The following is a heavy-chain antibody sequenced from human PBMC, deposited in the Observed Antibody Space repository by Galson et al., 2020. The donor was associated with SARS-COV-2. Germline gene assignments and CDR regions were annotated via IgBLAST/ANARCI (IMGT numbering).Heavy chain of an antibody. V-gene: IGHV3-21*01. CDR1: GFPFSPYR. CDR2: ISTSSSST. D-gene: IGHD5-18*01. CDR3: ARDEGMRGYNYGRLYYGMDV. J-gene: IGHJ6*02. Sequence: GGSLRLSCAASGFPFSPYRMNWVRLAPGKGLEWVSSISTSSSSTYYVAPAKGRFSISRDNPRNSLYLQMNSLRAEDTAVYYCARDEGMRGYNYGRLYYGMDVWGQGTTVTVSS.